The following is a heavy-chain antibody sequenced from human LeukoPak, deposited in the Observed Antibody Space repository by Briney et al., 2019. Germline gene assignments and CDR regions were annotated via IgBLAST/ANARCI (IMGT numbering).Heavy chain of an antibody. V-gene: IGHV3-74*03. Sequence: GGSLRLSCAASGFTFRSYWMHRVRQAPGQGLVWVSRITSDGSNTTYADSVKGRFTISRDNSKNTLYLQMNSLRAEDTAVYYCARVTSSYFDYWGQGTLVTVSS. CDR1: GFTFRSYW. CDR2: ITSDGSNT. CDR3: ARVTSSYFDY. J-gene: IGHJ4*02.